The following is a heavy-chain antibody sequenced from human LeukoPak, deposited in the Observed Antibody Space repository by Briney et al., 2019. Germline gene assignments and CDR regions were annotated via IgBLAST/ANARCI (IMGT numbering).Heavy chain of an antibody. CDR3: ARRNRLELGGFDY. CDR2: IYYSGST. D-gene: IGHD1-7*01. J-gene: IGHJ4*02. Sequence: PSETLSLTCTVSGGSISSSSYYWGWIRQPPGKGLEWIGSIYYSGSTYYNPSLKSRVTISVDTSKNQFSLKLSSVTAADTAVYYCARRNRLELGGFDYWGQGTLVTVSS. CDR1: GGSISSSSYY. V-gene: IGHV4-39*07.